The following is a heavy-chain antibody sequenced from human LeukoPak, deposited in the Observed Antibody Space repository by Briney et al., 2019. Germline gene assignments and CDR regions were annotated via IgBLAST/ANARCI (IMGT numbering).Heavy chain of an antibody. Sequence: SVKVSCKASGYTFTSYGISWVRQAPGQGLEWMGGIIPIFGTANYAQKFQGRVTITTDESTSTAYMELSSLRSEDTAVYYCARGNSGYGDDFLFFDYWGQGTLVTVSS. D-gene: IGHD4-17*01. J-gene: IGHJ4*02. CDR1: GYTFTSYG. CDR3: ARGNSGYGDDFLFFDY. CDR2: IIPIFGTA. V-gene: IGHV1-69*05.